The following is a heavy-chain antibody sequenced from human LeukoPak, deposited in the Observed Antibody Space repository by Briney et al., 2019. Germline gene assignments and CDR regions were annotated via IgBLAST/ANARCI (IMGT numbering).Heavy chain of an antibody. Sequence: PGTSLRLSCAASGFTFDDFAMHWVRQAPGKGLEWVSSVNWNSNNIDYADSVKGRFTISRDNAKNSLFLQMDSLRVEDTALYYCAKDPSSRSYSPEYFQHWGQGTLVTVSS. CDR1: GFTFDDFA. D-gene: IGHD3-10*01. CDR2: VNWNSNNI. J-gene: IGHJ1*01. V-gene: IGHV3-9*01. CDR3: AKDPSSRSYSPEYFQH.